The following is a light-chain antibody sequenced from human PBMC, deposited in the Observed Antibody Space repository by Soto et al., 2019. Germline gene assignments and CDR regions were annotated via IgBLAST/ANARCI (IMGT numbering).Light chain of an antibody. CDR2: GNS. V-gene: IGLV1-40*01. CDR3: QSYDSSLSGYV. CDR1: GSDIGAYNH. J-gene: IGLJ1*01. Sequence: QSVLTQPASVSGSPGQSITISCTGTGSDIGAYNHVSWYHQLPGTAPKLLIHGNSNRPSGVPDRFSGSKSGTSASLAITGLQAEDEADYFCQSYDSSLSGYVFGTGTKVTVL.